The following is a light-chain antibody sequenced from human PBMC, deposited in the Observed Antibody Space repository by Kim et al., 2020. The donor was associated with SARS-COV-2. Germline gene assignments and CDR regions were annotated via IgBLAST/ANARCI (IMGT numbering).Light chain of an antibody. J-gene: IGLJ2*01. CDR3: SAYTSISTVV. V-gene: IGLV2-14*03. Sequence: QSALTQPASVSGSPGQSITISCTGTSSDVGNYNSVSWYQQHPGKAPKVMIYDVSNRPSGVSNRFSGSKSGNTASLTISGLQAEDEADYHCSAYTSISTVVFGGGTKVTVL. CDR2: DVS. CDR1: SSDVGNYNS.